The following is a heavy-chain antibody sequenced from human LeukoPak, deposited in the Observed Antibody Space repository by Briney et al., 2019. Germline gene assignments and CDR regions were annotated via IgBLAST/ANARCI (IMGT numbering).Heavy chain of an antibody. D-gene: IGHD5-12*01. CDR2: IIPIFGTA. CDR3: ARLPRGYDLRAVAAHDAFDI. CDR1: GGTFSSYA. V-gene: IGHV1-69*05. J-gene: IGHJ3*02. Sequence: SVKVSCKASGGTFSSYAISWVRQAPGQGLEWMGGIIPIFGTANYAQKFQGRVTITTDESTSTAYMELSSLRSEDTAVYYCARLPRGYDLRAVAAHDAFDIWGQGTMVTVSS.